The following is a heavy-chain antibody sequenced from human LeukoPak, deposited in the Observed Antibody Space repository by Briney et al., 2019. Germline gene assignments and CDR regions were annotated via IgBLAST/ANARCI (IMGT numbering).Heavy chain of an antibody. CDR2: ISSSSSYI. J-gene: IGHJ4*02. Sequence: MSGGSLRLSCAASGFTFSSYGMSWVRQAPGKGLEWVSSISSSSSYIYYADSVKGRFTISRDNAKNSLYLQMNSLRAEDTAVYYCARVVVVVAAMQSTDDYWGQGTLVTVSS. CDR3: ARVVVVVAAMQSTDDY. D-gene: IGHD2-15*01. CDR1: GFTFSSYG. V-gene: IGHV3-21*01.